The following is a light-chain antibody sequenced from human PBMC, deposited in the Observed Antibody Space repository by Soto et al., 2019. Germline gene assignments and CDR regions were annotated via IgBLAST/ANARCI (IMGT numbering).Light chain of an antibody. CDR3: QQNYITPPT. V-gene: IGKV1-39*01. CDR1: QSISSY. J-gene: IGKJ4*01. CDR2: AAS. Sequence: DIQMTQSPSSLSASVGDRVTITCRASQSISSYLNWYQQKPGKAPKLLIYAASSLQSGVPSRFSGSGSGTDFTLTISSPQPEDGATHYGQQNYITPPTFGAGATVETK.